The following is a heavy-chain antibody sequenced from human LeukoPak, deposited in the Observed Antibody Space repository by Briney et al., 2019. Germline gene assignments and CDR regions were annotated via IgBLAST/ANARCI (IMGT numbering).Heavy chain of an antibody. D-gene: IGHD1-14*01. V-gene: IGHV4-59*11. CDR1: GASISGHY. CDR2: ISHIGST. Sequence: SETLSLTCTVSGASISGHYLTWLRQPPGKGLEWIGYISHIGSTNYNPSLKSRVTISVDTSKNQFSLKLTSVTAADTAVYYCARDRISINALDMWGQGTMVTISS. J-gene: IGHJ3*02. CDR3: ARDRISINALDM.